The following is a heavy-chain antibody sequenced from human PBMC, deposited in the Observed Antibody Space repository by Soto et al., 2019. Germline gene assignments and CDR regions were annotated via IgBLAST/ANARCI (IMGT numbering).Heavy chain of an antibody. CDR3: ARPTPHCSNPWDY. J-gene: IGHJ4*02. CDR2: ISSSSSTK. CDR1: GFTFSNYN. D-gene: IGHD2-15*01. Sequence: EVQLVESGGGLVQPGGSLRLSCAASGFTFSNYNMNWVRQAPGKGLEWVSYISSSSSTKYYADSVEGRFTISRDNAKSSLFLQMHSLRAEDTAVYYCARPTPHCSNPWDYWGQGTLVTVPS. V-gene: IGHV3-48*01.